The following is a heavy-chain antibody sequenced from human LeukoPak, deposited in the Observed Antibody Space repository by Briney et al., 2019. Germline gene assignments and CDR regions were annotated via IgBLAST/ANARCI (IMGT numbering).Heavy chain of an antibody. CDR3: ASAPYGSGTFLDY. Sequence: GRSLRLSCAASGFTFSSSGMHWVRQAPGKGLEWVAVIWYDGSDKYSADSVKGRFTISRDNSKNTLYLQMNSLRAEDTAVYYCASAPYGSGTFLDYWGQGTLVTVSS. D-gene: IGHD3-10*01. J-gene: IGHJ4*02. CDR2: IWYDGSDK. CDR1: GFTFSSSG. V-gene: IGHV3-33*01.